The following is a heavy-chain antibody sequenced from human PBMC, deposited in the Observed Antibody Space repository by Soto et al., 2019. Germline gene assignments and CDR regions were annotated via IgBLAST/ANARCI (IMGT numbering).Heavy chain of an antibody. V-gene: IGHV1-46*01. CDR2: INPSSGDT. D-gene: IGHD1-26*01. J-gene: IGHJ5*02. CDR1: GYSFTKYY. Sequence: AASVKVSCKASGYSFTKYYLHWVRQAPGQGLEWMAIINPSSGDTTYAQKFQGRVTVTSYTSTSTVYMELRSLTSEDTAIYYCARVALSGGGWLDPWGQGTLVTVSS. CDR3: ARVALSGGGWLDP.